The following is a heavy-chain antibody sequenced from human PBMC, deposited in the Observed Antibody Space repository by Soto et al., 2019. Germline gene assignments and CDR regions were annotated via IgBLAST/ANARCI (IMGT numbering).Heavy chain of an antibody. CDR3: AHLVVAGITYYFVS. CDR2: IYWDGDR. CDR1: GFSLSTGGMG. J-gene: IGHJ4*02. D-gene: IGHD2-15*01. V-gene: IGHV2-5*02. Sequence: SGPTLVNPTQTLTLTCTFSGFSLSTGGMGVGWIRQPPGKALEWLALIYWDGDRRYRPSLMSRLTIAKDTSKNQVVLTMTNMDPVDTATYYCAHLVVAGITYYFVSWGQGTLVNGSS.